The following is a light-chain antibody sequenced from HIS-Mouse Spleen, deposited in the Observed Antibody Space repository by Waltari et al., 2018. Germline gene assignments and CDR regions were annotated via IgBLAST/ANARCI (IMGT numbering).Light chain of an antibody. CDR2: DVS. J-gene: IGLJ1*01. CDR3: SSYTSSSTYV. V-gene: IGLV2-14*03. CDR1: SSDVGGYNY. Sequence: QSALTQPASVSGSPGQSITISCTGTSSDVGGYNYVSWYQQPPGKAPKLMIYDVSNRHAGVSNRFSCAKSGNTASLTISGLQAEDEADYYCSSYTSSSTYVFGTGTKVTVL.